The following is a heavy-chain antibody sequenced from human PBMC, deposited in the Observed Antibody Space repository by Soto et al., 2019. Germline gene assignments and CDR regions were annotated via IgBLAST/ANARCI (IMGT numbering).Heavy chain of an antibody. J-gene: IGHJ3*02. D-gene: IGHD6-19*01. CDR2: IYHSGST. V-gene: IGHV4-4*02. CDR3: ARDIDIAVAGSDAFDI. CDR1: GGSISSSNW. Sequence: QVQLQESGPGLVKPSGTLSLTCAVSGGSISSSNWWSWVRQPPGKGLEWIGEIYHSGSTNYNPSLKSRFTISVDKSKNQFSLKLRSVTAADTAVYYCARDIDIAVAGSDAFDIGGQGTMVTVSS.